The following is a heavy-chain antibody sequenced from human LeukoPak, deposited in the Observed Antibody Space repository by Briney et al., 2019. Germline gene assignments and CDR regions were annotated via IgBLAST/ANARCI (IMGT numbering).Heavy chain of an antibody. CDR2: IYPGDSDT. CDR1: GYSFTSYW. D-gene: IGHD2-15*01. V-gene: IGHV5-51*01. Sequence: GESLKISCKGSGYSFTSYWIGWVRQMPGKGLEWMGIIYPGDSDTRYSPSFQGRVTISADKSISTAYLQWSSLKASDTAMYYCARHFCSGGSCYYYYYYGMDVWGQGTTVTVSS. J-gene: IGHJ6*02. CDR3: ARHFCSGGSCYYYYYYGMDV.